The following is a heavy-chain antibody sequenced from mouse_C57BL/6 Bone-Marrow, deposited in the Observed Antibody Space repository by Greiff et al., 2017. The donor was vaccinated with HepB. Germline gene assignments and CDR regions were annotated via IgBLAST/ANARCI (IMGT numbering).Heavy chain of an antibody. Sequence: EVQRVESGPGLVKPSQSLSLTCSVPGYSITSGYYWNWIRQFPGNKLEWMGYISYDGSNNYNPSLKNRISITRDTSKNQFFLKLNSVTTEDTATYYCAHDLDYWGQGTTLTVSS. CDR3: AHDLDY. D-gene: IGHD2-3*01. V-gene: IGHV3-6*01. CDR2: ISYDGSN. CDR1: GYSITSGYY. J-gene: IGHJ2*01.